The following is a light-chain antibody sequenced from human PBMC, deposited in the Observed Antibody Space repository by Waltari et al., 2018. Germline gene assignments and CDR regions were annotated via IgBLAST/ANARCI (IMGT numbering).Light chain of an antibody. CDR2: WAS. CDR3: QQYYSLPWT. J-gene: IGKJ1*01. CDR1: QSVLYSSNNKNH. Sequence: DIVMTQSPDSLAVSLGERATINCKSSQSVLYSSNNKNHLAWYQQKPGQPPKLLVYWASTRETGVPERFSGSGSGTDFTLTISSLQAEDVAVYYCQQYYSLPWTFGQGTKVEIK. V-gene: IGKV4-1*01.